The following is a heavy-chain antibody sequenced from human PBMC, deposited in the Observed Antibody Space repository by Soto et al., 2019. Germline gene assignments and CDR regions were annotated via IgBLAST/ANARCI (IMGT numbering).Heavy chain of an antibody. CDR2: IIPILGIA. Sequence: QVQLVQSGAEVKKPGSSVKVSCKASGGTFSSYTISWVRQAPGQGLEWMGRIIPILGIANYAQKFQGRVTITADKSTSTAYMELSSLRSEDTAVYYCARWEPRDGYTFYGMDVWGQGTTVTVSS. D-gene: IGHD1-26*01. V-gene: IGHV1-69*02. J-gene: IGHJ6*02. CDR1: GGTFSSYT. CDR3: ARWEPRDGYTFYGMDV.